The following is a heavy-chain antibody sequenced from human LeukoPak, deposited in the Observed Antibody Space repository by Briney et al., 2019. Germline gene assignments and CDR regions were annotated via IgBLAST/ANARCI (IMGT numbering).Heavy chain of an antibody. CDR3: ASGARDYYDSSGSRSWFDP. CDR1: GGSISSGGYS. D-gene: IGHD3-22*01. J-gene: IGHJ5*02. Sequence: SETLSLTCAVSGGSISSGGYSWSWIRQPPGKGLEWIGYIYHSGSTYYNPSLKSRVTISVDRSKNQFSLKLSSVTAADTAVYYCASGARDYYDSSGSRSWFDPWGQGTLVTVSS. V-gene: IGHV4-30-2*01. CDR2: IYHSGST.